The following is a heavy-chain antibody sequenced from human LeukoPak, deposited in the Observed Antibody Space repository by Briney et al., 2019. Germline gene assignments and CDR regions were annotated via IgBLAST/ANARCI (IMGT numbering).Heavy chain of an antibody. CDR2: IKQDGSEK. V-gene: IGHV3-7*01. CDR1: GFTFSSRDW. J-gene: IGHJ6*03. Sequence: GGSLRLSCVASGFTFSSRDWMTWVRQAPGKGLEWVANIKQDGSEKFYVESVKGRFTISRDNAKNSVYLQMNSLRAEDMAVYYCARRGSGWYRDDYMDVWGKGTMVTVSS. D-gene: IGHD6-19*01. CDR3: ARRGSGWYRDDYMDV.